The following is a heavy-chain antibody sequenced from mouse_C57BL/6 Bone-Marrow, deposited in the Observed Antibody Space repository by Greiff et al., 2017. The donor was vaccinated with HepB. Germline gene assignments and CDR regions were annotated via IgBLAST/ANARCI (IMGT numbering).Heavy chain of an antibody. V-gene: IGHV1-81*01. CDR3: ARSDGYSLFAY. D-gene: IGHD2-3*01. Sequence: QVQLQQSGAELARPGASVKLSCKASGYTFTSYGISWVKQRTGQGLEWIGEIYPRSGNTYYNEKFKGKATLTAEKSSSTAYMQLSSLTSEDSAVYFCARSDGYSLFAYWGQGTLVTVSA. CDR1: GYTFTSYG. J-gene: IGHJ3*01. CDR2: IYPRSGNT.